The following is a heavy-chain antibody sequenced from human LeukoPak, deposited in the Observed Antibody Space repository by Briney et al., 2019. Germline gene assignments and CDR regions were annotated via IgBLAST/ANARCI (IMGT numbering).Heavy chain of an antibody. CDR1: GGSISSYY. D-gene: IGHD3-10*01. CDR3: ARESLIYGSGSDFPNNWFDP. CDR2: IYYCSGT. J-gene: IGHJ5*02. V-gene: IGHV4-59*01. Sequence: SETLTLTCTVSGGSISSYYRSWIRQPPGKGLEWIWYIYYCSGTNYNPSPKSRVTISVDSSKNQFSLKLSSVTAADTAVYYCARESLIYGSGSDFPNNWFDPWGQGTLVTVSS.